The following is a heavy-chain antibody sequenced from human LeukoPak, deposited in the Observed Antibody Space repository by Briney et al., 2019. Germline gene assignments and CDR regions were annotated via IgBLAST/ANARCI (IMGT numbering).Heavy chain of an antibody. CDR3: ARDHYYDSTAYLD. J-gene: IGHJ4*02. Sequence: SETLSLTCTVSGYSITSAYYWGWIRQSPGKGLAWIGSIYHSGSSYYNPSLKSRVTISVDTSKNHFSLKLTSVTAADTAVYYCARDHYYDSTAYLDWGQGTLVSVSS. CDR1: GYSITSAYY. V-gene: IGHV4-38-2*02. CDR2: IYHSGSS. D-gene: IGHD3-22*01.